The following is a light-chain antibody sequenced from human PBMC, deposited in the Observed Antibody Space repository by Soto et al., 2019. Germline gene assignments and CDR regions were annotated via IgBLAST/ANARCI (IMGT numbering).Light chain of an antibody. CDR3: QRYDDAPLT. J-gene: IGKJ4*01. V-gene: IGKV1-27*01. Sequence: DIQMTQSPSSLSASVGDIVTMTCRASQDIANYLVWYQQQPGKVPKLLIYAASTLHSGVPSRFSGSGSGTDFTLTISSLQPEDVGTYYCQRYDDAPLTFGGGTKVDIK. CDR2: AAS. CDR1: QDIANY.